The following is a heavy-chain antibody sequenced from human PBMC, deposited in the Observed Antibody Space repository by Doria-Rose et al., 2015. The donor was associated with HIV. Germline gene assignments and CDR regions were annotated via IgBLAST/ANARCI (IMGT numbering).Heavy chain of an antibody. CDR1: GVSLSSPGMG. Sequence: QVTLKESGPVLVKPTETLTLTCTVSGVSLSSPGMGVSWIRQPPGKALEWLANIFSDDERSYKTSLKSRLTISRDTSKSQAVLTMTDMDPVDTATYDCARIKSGRWYHKYYFDFWGQGTLVIVSA. J-gene: IGHJ4*02. D-gene: IGHD6-13*01. CDR3: ARIKSGRWYHKYYFDF. CDR2: IFSDDER. V-gene: IGHV2-26*01.